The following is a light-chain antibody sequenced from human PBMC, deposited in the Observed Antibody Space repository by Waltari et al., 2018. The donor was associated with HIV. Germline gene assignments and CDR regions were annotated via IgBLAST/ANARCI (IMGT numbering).Light chain of an antibody. CDR1: SSNIGAGSD. Sequence: QSVLTQPPSVSGAPGQRVTLSCTGASSNIGAGSDVPWYQHLPGPAPKLLISGNNNRPSGVPDRCSGCKSGTSASLAITGLQPDDEADYYCQSYDSSMSCVVFGGGTKVTVV. CDR3: QSYDSSMSCVV. J-gene: IGLJ2*01. CDR2: GNN. V-gene: IGLV1-40*01.